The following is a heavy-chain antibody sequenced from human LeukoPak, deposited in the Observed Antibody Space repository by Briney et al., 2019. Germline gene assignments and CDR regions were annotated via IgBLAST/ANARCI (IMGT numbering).Heavy chain of an antibody. D-gene: IGHD2-21*01. CDR2: IIPILGIA. CDR1: GGTFSSYA. V-gene: IGHV1-69*04. CDR3: ARDPDCGGDSC. Sequence: WASVKVSCKASGGTFSSYAISWVRQAPGQGLEWMGRIIPILGIANYAQKFQGRVMITADKSTSTAYMELSCLRSEDTAVYYCARDPDCGGDSCWGQGTLVTVSS. J-gene: IGHJ4*02.